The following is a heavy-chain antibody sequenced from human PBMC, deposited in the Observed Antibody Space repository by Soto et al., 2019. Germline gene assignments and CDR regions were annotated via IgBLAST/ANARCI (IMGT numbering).Heavy chain of an antibody. Sequence: QVQLVQSGAEVKKPGASVKVSCKASGYTFTGYYMHWVRQAPGQGLEWMGWINPNSGGTNYAQKFQGCVTITRDTSISTADMELSRLRSDDTAVYYCARGVDLYCSGGSCYSWFDPWGQGTLVTVSS. CDR3: ARGVDLYCSGGSCYSWFDP. J-gene: IGHJ5*02. V-gene: IGHV1-2*04. D-gene: IGHD2-15*01. CDR1: GYTFTGYY. CDR2: INPNSGGT.